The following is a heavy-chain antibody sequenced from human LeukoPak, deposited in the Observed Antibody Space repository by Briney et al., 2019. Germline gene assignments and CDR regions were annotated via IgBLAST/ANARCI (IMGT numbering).Heavy chain of an antibody. V-gene: IGHV4-59*01. Sequence: PSETLSLTCTVSGGSISSYYWSWIRQPPGKGLEWIGYIYYSGGTNYNPSLKSRVTISVDTSKNQFSLKLSSVTAADTAVYYCAALVGATVSYWGQGTLVTVSS. CDR3: AALVGATVSY. J-gene: IGHJ4*02. CDR2: IYYSGGT. D-gene: IGHD1-26*01. CDR1: GGSISSYY.